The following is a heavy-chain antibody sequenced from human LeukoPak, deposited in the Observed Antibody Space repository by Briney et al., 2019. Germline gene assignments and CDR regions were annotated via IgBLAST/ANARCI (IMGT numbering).Heavy chain of an antibody. J-gene: IGHJ6*02. D-gene: IGHD2-2*02. CDR2: ISAYDGDT. Sequence: ASVKVSCKASGGTFSSYAISWVRQAPGQALEWMGWISAYDGDTNYAQKLQGRVTMTTDTSTSTAYMELRSLRSDDTAVYYCARDLARRSAYCSSTSCYMGGYYYGMDVWGQGTTVTVSS. V-gene: IGHV1-18*01. CDR3: ARDLARRSAYCSSTSCYMGGYYYGMDV. CDR1: GGTFSSYA.